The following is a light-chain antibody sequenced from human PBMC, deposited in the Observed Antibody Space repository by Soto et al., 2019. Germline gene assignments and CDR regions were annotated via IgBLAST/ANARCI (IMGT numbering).Light chain of an antibody. CDR2: AES. Sequence: EIVLTQSAGTLSLSPGERATLSCRASQTLSGSYLAWFQQKPGQTPRLLIYAESTSAAGVPGRFSGSGSGTDLSLTINSLELEDFAVYFCQDYIPAPWTFGQGTKGQIK. V-gene: IGKV3-20*01. CDR3: QDYIPAPWT. J-gene: IGKJ1*01. CDR1: QTLSGSY.